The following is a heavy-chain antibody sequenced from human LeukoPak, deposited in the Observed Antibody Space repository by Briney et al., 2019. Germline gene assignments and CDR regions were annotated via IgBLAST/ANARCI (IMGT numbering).Heavy chain of an antibody. D-gene: IGHD2-2*01. CDR2: VNPDMSEK. CDR3: ARDGLPVALDK. J-gene: IGHJ4*02. CDR1: GFIFNRHW. Sequence: GGSLRLSCAASGFIFNRHWMTWVRQAPGKGLEWIANVNPDMSEKNYVESVKGRFTISRDKVKNSLYLQMNSLRGDDTAVYYCARDGLPVALDKWGQGTLVTVSS. V-gene: IGHV3-7*01.